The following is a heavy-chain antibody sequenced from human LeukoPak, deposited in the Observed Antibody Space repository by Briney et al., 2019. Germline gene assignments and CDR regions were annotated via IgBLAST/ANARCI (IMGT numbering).Heavy chain of an antibody. CDR2: ISYDGSEQ. D-gene: IGHD3/OR15-3a*01. CDR3: ARERTGFYAEY. J-gene: IGHJ4*02. Sequence: GGSLRLSCAASGFSFSDYAMYWVRQAPGKGLEWVALISYDGSEQHYADSVKGRFTISRDSPKNTLYLQMNTLRPEDTAVYYCARERTGFYAEYWGQGTLVTVSS. V-gene: IGHV3-30*04. CDR1: GFSFSDYA.